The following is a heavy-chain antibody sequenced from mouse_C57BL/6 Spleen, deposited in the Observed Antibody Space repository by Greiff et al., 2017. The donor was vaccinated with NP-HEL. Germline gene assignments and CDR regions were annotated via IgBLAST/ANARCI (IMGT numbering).Heavy chain of an antibody. V-gene: IGHV3-6*01. CDR2: ISYDGSN. D-gene: IGHD2-1*01. CDR1: GYSITSGYY. Sequence: EVKLQESGPGLVKPSQSLSLTCSVTGYSITSGYYWNWIRQFPGNKLEWMGYISYDGSNNYNPSLKNRISITRDTSKNQFFLKLNSVTTEDTATYYGARVGGNYDYWYFDVWGTGTTVTVSS. J-gene: IGHJ1*03. CDR3: ARVGGNYDYWYFDV.